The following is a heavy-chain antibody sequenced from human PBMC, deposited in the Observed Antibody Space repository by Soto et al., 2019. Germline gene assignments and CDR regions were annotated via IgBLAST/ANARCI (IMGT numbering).Heavy chain of an antibody. J-gene: IGHJ4*02. Sequence: GVLRLCCVASGFSFSIYGMHWLRQAPGKGLEWVAVISYAGTNKLYADSVKGRFTISRDNSENTVYLQMNSLSFDDTAVYYCAKDRWSRGSWFQFDYWGLGTLVTVSS. CDR2: ISYAGTNK. CDR1: GFSFSIYG. V-gene: IGHV3-30*18. CDR3: AKDRWSRGSWFQFDY. D-gene: IGHD6-19*01.